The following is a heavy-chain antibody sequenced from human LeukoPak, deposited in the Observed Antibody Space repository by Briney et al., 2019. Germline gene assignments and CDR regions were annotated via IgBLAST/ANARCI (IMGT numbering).Heavy chain of an antibody. D-gene: IGHD2-2*01. J-gene: IGHJ6*03. V-gene: IGHV4-61*02. Sequence: SETLSLTCTVSGGSISSGSYYWSWIRQPAGKGLEWIGRIYTSGSTNYNPSLKSRVTISVDTSKNQFSLKLSSVTAADTAVYYCARASPGYYYYYMDVWGKGTTVTVSS. CDR2: IYTSGST. CDR3: ARASPGYYYYYMDV. CDR1: GGSISSGSYY.